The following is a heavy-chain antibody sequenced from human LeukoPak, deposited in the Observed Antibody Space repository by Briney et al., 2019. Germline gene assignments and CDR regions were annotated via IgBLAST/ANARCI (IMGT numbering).Heavy chain of an antibody. V-gene: IGHV3-21*01. CDR1: GFTFSSYS. CDR3: ARTGFTDAFDI. Sequence: GGSLRLSCAASGFTFSSYSMNWVRQAPGKGLEWVSSISSSSSYIYYADSVKGRSTISRDNAKNSLYLQMNSLRAEDTAVYYCARTGFTDAFDIWGQGTMVTVSS. CDR2: ISSSSSYI. D-gene: IGHD1-1*01. J-gene: IGHJ3*02.